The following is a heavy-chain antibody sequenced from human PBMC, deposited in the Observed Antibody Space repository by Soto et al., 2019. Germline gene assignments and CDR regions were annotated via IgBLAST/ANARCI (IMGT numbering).Heavy chain of an antibody. J-gene: IGHJ4*02. D-gene: IGHD6-13*01. Sequence: EVQLVESGGGLVKPGGSLRLSCAASGFTFSSYSMNWVRQAPGKGLEWVSSISSSSSYIYYADSVKGRFTISRDNAKNSLYLQMNSLRAEDTAVYYCASVGRGSSWYYFDYWGQGTLVTVSS. CDR2: ISSSSSYI. V-gene: IGHV3-21*01. CDR3: ASVGRGSSWYYFDY. CDR1: GFTFSSYS.